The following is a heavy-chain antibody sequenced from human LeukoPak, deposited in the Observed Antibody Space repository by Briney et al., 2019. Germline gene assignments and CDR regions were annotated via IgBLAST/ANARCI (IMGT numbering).Heavy chain of an antibody. V-gene: IGHV3-30*18. CDR3: AKDRGSTWSFDY. Sequence: GGFLRLSCAPSGLTFSSDGMHWVRQAPGKGLGWVAVISNDVSNKYYADSVKGRFTVSRDNSKNTLYLQLNSLRAEDTAVYYCAKDRGSTWSFDYWGQGTLVTVAS. J-gene: IGHJ4*02. CDR2: ISNDVSNK. D-gene: IGHD6-13*01. CDR1: GLTFSSDG.